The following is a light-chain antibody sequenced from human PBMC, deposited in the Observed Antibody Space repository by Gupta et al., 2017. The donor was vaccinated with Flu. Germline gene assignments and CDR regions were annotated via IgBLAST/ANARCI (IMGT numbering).Light chain of an antibody. V-gene: IGLV1-47*01. J-gene: IGLJ3*02. CDR3: AAGDDSLSGWV. CDR2: RNN. CDR1: SSNIGSNY. Sequence: QSVLSQQLSASGTTGQRVTISCSGSSSNIGSNYVYWYQQLPGTAPKLLIYRNNQRPSGVPDRFSGSKSGTAASLAISGLRSEDEADYYCAAGDDSLSGWVFGGGTKLTVL.